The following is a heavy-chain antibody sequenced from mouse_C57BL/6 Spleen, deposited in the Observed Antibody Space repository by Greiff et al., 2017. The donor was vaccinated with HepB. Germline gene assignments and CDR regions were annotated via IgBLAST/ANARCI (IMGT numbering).Heavy chain of an antibody. CDR2: IYPGDGDT. CDR1: GYAFSSSW. J-gene: IGHJ2*01. Sequence: QVQLQQSGPELVKPGASVKISCKASGYAFSSSWMNWVKQRPGKGLEWIGRIYPGDGDTNYNGKFKGKATLTADKSSSTAYMQLSSLTSEDSAVYFCAREDYDPCFDYWGQGTTLTVSS. V-gene: IGHV1-82*01. D-gene: IGHD2-4*01. CDR3: AREDYDPCFDY.